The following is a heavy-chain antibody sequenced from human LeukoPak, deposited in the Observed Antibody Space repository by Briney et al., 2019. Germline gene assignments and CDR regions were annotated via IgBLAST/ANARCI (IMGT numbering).Heavy chain of an antibody. CDR3: AKDVGATAAEYFQH. V-gene: IGHV3-11*04. Sequence: AGGSLRLSCAASGFTFSDYYMSWFRQAPGKGLEWVSYISSSGSTIYYADSVKGRFTISRDNAKNSLYLQMNSLRAEDTAVYYCAKDVGATAAEYFQHWGQGTLVTVSS. J-gene: IGHJ1*01. CDR2: ISSSGSTI. CDR1: GFTFSDYY. D-gene: IGHD1-26*01.